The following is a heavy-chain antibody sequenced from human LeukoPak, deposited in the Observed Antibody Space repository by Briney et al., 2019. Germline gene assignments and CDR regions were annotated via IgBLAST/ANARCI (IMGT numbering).Heavy chain of an antibody. D-gene: IGHD3-22*01. CDR3: ARDTPLDSSGYYFDY. J-gene: IGHJ4*02. V-gene: IGHV3-23*01. CDR1: GFSFSTYA. CDR2: ISGSGASA. Sequence: GGSLRLSCAASGFSFSTYAMSWVRQAPGMGLEWVSTISGSGASAYYADSVRGRFTMSRDNSQNTVYLQMNSLRAEDTAVYYCARDTPLDSSGYYFDYWGQGTLVTVSS.